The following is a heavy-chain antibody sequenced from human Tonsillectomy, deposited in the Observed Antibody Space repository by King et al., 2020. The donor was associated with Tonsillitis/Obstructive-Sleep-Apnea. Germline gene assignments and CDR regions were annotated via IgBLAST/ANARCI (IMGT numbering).Heavy chain of an antibody. J-gene: IGHJ5*02. Sequence: QVQLQQWGAGLLKPSETLSLTCAVYGVSFSGYYWSWIRQPPGKGLEWIGEINHSGSTNYNPSLKSRVTISVDTSKNQFSLKLSSVTAADTAVYYCARGGEALVNWFDPWGQGTLVTVSS. CDR1: GVSFSGYY. CDR2: INHSGST. V-gene: IGHV4-34*01. CDR3: ARGGEALVNWFDP. D-gene: IGHD3-10*01.